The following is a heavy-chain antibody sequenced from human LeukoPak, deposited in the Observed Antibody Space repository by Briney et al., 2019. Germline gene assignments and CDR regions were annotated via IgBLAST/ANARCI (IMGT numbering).Heavy chain of an antibody. Sequence: ASVKVSCKASGYTFSSYDINWVRQAPGQGLEWMGIINPSGGSTTYAQKFQGRVTMTRDTSTSTVYMELSSLRSEDTAVYYCARGVYDFWSGYLYYFDYWGRGTLVTVSS. CDR2: INPSGGST. J-gene: IGHJ4*02. CDR1: GYTFSSYD. D-gene: IGHD3-3*01. V-gene: IGHV1-46*03. CDR3: ARGVYDFWSGYLYYFDY.